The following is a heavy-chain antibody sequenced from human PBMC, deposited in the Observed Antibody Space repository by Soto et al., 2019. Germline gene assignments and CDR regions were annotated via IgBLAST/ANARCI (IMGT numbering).Heavy chain of an antibody. Sequence: QVQLQESGPGLVKPSGTLSLTCAVSGGSISSSNWWSWVRQPPGKGLEWIGEIYHSGSTNYNPSLQSRGTISVDKSKNQFSLKLSSVTAADTAVYYCARAGYSSSWYFDYWGQGTLVTVSS. CDR3: ARAGYSSSWYFDY. CDR2: IYHSGST. V-gene: IGHV4-4*02. D-gene: IGHD6-13*01. CDR1: GGSISSSNW. J-gene: IGHJ4*02.